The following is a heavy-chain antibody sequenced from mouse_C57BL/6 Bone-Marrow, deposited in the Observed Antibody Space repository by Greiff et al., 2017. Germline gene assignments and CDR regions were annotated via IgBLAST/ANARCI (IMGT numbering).Heavy chain of an antibody. D-gene: IGHD3-1*01. CDR1: GYTFTDYE. CDR2: IDPETGGA. V-gene: IGHV1-15*01. CDR3: RRGAYYFDY. Sequence: QVQLQQSGAELVRPGASVTLSCKASGYTFTDYEMHWVKQTPVHGLEWIGAIDPETGGAAYNQKFKGKAILTADKSSSTAYMELRSLTSEDSAVYYCRRGAYYFDYWGQGTTLTVSS. J-gene: IGHJ2*01.